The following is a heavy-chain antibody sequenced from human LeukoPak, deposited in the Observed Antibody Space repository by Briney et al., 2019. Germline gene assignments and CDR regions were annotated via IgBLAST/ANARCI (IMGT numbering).Heavy chain of an antibody. V-gene: IGHV3-21*01. Sequence: PGGSLRLSCAASGFTFSSYSMNWVRQAPGKGLEWDSSISSSSSYIYYADSVKGRFTISRDNAKNSLYLQMNSLRAEDTAVYYCARITYYYDSSGYYFDYWGQGTLVTVSS. J-gene: IGHJ4*02. CDR1: GFTFSSYS. D-gene: IGHD3-22*01. CDR2: ISSSSSYI. CDR3: ARITYYYDSSGYYFDY.